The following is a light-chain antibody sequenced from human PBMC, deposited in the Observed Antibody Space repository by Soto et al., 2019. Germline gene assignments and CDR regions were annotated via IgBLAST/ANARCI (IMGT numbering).Light chain of an antibody. CDR1: STNIGSNN. Sequence: QSVLTQPPSASGTPGQRVTISCSGTSTNIGSNNVNWYQQVPGTAPKFLIYATSQRPSGVPDRFSGSKSGTSASLDISGLQSEDEADYYCAASDDSLNGVVFGGGTKLTVL. V-gene: IGLV1-44*01. J-gene: IGLJ2*01. CDR3: AASDDSLNGVV. CDR2: ATS.